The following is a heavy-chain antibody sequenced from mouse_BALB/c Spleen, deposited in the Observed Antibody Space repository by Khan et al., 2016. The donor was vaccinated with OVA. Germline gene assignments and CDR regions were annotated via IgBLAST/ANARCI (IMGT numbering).Heavy chain of an antibody. V-gene: IGHV5-6*01. CDR2: VSTGGSYT. Sequence: EVQLVESGGDLVKPGGSLKLSCAASGFTFSTYGMSWVRQTPDKRLEWVATVSTGGSYTYYPDSVKGRFTISRDNAKNTLYLQMSVLHSEDTAMFYCPSLAYYYDSEGFAYWGQGTLVTVSA. CDR3: PSLAYYYDSEGFAY. CDR1: GFTFSTYG. J-gene: IGHJ3*01. D-gene: IGHD1-1*01.